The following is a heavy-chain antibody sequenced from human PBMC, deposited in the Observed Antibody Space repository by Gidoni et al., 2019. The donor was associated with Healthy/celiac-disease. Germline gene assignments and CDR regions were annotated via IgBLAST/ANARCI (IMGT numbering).Heavy chain of an antibody. Sequence: EVQLVESGGGLVQPGRSLRLSCAASGFTFDDYAMHWVRQAPGKGLEWVSGISWNSGSIGYADSVKGRFTISRDNAKNSLYLQMNSLRAEDTALYYCLRFLEWTNAFDIWGQGTMVTVSS. CDR2: ISWNSGSI. D-gene: IGHD3-3*01. V-gene: IGHV3-9*01. CDR1: GFTFDDYA. CDR3: LRFLEWTNAFDI. J-gene: IGHJ3*02.